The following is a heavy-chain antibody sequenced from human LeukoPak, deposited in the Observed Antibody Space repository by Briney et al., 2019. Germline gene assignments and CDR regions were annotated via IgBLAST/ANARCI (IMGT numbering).Heavy chain of an antibody. CDR3: AKDMVLGATHTDPSFDY. D-gene: IGHD2-8*01. CDR1: GFTFSSYA. Sequence: GGSLRLSCAASGFTFSSYAMHWVRQAPGKGLEWVAVISYDGSNKYYADSVKGRFTISRDNSKNTLYLQMNSLRAEDTAVYYCAKDMVLGATHTDPSFDYWGQGTLVTVSS. CDR2: ISYDGSNK. J-gene: IGHJ4*02. V-gene: IGHV3-30*04.